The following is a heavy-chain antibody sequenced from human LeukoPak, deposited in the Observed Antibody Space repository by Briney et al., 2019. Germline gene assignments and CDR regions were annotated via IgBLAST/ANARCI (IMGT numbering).Heavy chain of an antibody. CDR1: GYTFTGYY. CDR3: ARETSQKGAHYMDV. J-gene: IGHJ6*03. CDR2: IYPNSGGT. V-gene: IGHV1-2*02. D-gene: IGHD3-16*01. Sequence: GASVKVSCKASGYTFTGYYMHWVRQAPGQGLEWMGWIYPNSGGTNYAQKFQGRVTVTRDTSISTAYMELSRLRSDDTAVYYCARETSQKGAHYMDVWGKGTTVTISS.